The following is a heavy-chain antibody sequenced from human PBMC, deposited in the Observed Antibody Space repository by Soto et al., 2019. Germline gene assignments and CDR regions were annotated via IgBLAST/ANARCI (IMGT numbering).Heavy chain of an antibody. CDR1: DGSISSGGYY. J-gene: IGHJ3*02. CDR2: IYYSGST. CDR3: ARAQKYYDILTGYYCGAFDI. V-gene: IGHV4-31*03. D-gene: IGHD3-9*01. Sequence: PSETLSLTCTVSDGSISSGGYYCGWIRQHPGKGLEWIGYIYYSGSTYYNPSLKSRVTISVDTSKDQFSLKLSSVTAADTAVYYCARAQKYYDILTGYYCGAFDIWG.